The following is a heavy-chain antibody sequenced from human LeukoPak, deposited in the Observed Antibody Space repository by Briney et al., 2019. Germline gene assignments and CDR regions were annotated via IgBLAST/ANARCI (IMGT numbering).Heavy chain of an antibody. D-gene: IGHD3-10*01. CDR3: ARERAYGSGSYYIDY. CDR2: IYYSGST. J-gene: IGHJ4*02. CDR1: GGSISSYY. V-gene: IGHV4-59*01. Sequence: SETLSLTCTVSGGSISSYYWSWIRQPPRKGLEWIGYIYYSGSTNYNPSLKSRVTISVDTSKNQFSLKLSSVTAADTAVYYCARERAYGSGSYYIDYWGQGTLVTVSS.